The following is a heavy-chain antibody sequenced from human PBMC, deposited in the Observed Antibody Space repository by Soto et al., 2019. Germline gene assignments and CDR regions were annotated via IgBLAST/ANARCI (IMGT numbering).Heavy chain of an antibody. CDR1: GEIVSSNSAA. V-gene: IGHV6-1*01. CDR2: TYYRSKWHN. Sequence: QNLSLLYAISGEIVSSNSAACNWITQSPSRGLEWLGRTYYRSKWHNDYAVSVRSRITINPDTSKNQFSLQLNSVTPEDTAVYYCAGQGVRGIINYWGQGTLVTFSS. J-gene: IGHJ4*02. D-gene: IGHD3-10*01. CDR3: AGQGVRGIINY.